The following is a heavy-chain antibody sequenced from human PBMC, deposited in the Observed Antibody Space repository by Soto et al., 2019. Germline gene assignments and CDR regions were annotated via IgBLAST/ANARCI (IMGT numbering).Heavy chain of an antibody. CDR1: GGTFSGYP. D-gene: IGHD6-19*01. V-gene: IGHV1-69*06. CDR3: ARTTYSSGWLISEVGYYYYGMDV. J-gene: IGHJ6*02. CDR2: IRPIFGTA. Sequence: GAPVKVSCKPTGGTFSGYPISWVRRAPGQGLGWMGGIRPIFGTANYAQKFQGRVTITADKSTSTAYMELSSLRSEDTAVYYCARTTYSSGWLISEVGYYYYGMDVWGQGTTVTVSS.